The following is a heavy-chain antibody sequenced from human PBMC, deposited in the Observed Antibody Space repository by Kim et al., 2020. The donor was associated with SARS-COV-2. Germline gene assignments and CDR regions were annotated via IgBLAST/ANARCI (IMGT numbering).Heavy chain of an antibody. V-gene: IGHV3-13*01. Sequence: GGSLRLSCAASGFTFSSYDMHWVRQATGKGLEWVSAIGTAGDTYYPGSVKGRFTISRENAKNSLYLQMNSLRAGDTAVYYCARGGGYSGPIDYWGQGTLVTVSS. CDR3: ARGGGYSGPIDY. J-gene: IGHJ4*02. D-gene: IGHD5-12*01. CDR1: GFTFSSYD. CDR2: IGTAGDT.